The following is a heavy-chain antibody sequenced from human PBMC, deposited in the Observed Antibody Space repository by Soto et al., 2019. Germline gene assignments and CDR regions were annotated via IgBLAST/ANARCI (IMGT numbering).Heavy chain of an antibody. D-gene: IGHD6-6*01. J-gene: IGHJ6*02. V-gene: IGHV4-34*01. CDR1: GWSFSGYY. CDR3: ARGGSSSSWYYYYYGMDV. Sequence: PSETLSLTCAVYGWSFSGYYWSWIRQPPGKGLEWIGEINHSGSTNYNPSLKSRVTISVDTSKNQFSLKLSSVTAADTAVYYCARGGSSSSWYYYYYGMDVWGQGTTVTVSS. CDR2: INHSGST.